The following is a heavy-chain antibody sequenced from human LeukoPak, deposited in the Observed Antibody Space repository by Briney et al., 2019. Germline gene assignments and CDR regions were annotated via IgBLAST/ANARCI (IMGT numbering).Heavy chain of an antibody. D-gene: IGHD4-11*01. Sequence: GASVKVSCKASGGTFSSYAISWVRQAPGQGLEWMGRIIPILGIANYAQKFQGRVTITRNTSISTAYMELSSLRSEDTAVYYCARRATVTEGWFDPWGQGTLVTVSS. CDR1: GGTFSSYA. J-gene: IGHJ5*02. V-gene: IGHV1-69*04. CDR3: ARRATVTEGWFDP. CDR2: IIPILGIA.